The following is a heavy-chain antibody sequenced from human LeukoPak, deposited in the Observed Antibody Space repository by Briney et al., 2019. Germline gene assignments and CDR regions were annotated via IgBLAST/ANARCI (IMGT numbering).Heavy chain of an antibody. J-gene: IGHJ3*02. CDR3: AGSTVTDDAFDI. V-gene: IGHV4-59*08. CDR2: IYYSGST. Sequence: SETLSLACTVSGGSISSYYWGWIRQPPGKGLEWLGYIYYSGSTNYNPSLKSRVTISVDTSKNQFSLKLSSVTAADTAVYYCAGSTVTDDAFDIWGQGTMVTVSS. CDR1: GGSISSYY. D-gene: IGHD4-17*01.